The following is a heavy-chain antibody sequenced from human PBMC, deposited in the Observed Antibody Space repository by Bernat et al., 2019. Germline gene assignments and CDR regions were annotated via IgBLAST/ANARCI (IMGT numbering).Heavy chain of an antibody. Sequence: EVQLLESGGGLVQPGGSLRLSCVASGFTFSRYAMTWVRQAPGKGLEWVSLIRGSDGSTVYADFVKGRFTISRDNAKNTLYLQMNRLRAEDTAVYYCARDLMTTKGMGVWGQGTTVAVSS. CDR2: IRGSDGST. D-gene: IGHD4-17*01. CDR3: ARDLMTTKGMGV. V-gene: IGHV3-23*01. J-gene: IGHJ6*02. CDR1: GFTFSRYA.